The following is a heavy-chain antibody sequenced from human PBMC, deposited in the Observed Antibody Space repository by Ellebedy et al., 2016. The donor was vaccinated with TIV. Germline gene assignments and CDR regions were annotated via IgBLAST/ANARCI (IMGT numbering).Heavy chain of an antibody. CDR1: GYTFTSYT. V-gene: IGHV1-3*01. J-gene: IGHJ3*02. Sequence: AASVKVSCKASGYTFTSYTIHWVRQAPGQRLEWMGWINAANGNTKYSLKFQGRVTITRDTSASTAYMELSSLRSEDTAVYYCARSGYYDSSDDYYDYDLFDTWGQGTMVTVSS. D-gene: IGHD3-22*01. CDR2: INAANGNT. CDR3: ARSGYYDSSDDYYDYDLFDT.